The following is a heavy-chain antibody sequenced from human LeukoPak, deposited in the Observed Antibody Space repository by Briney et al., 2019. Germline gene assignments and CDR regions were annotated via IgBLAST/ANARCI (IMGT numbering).Heavy chain of an antibody. Sequence: GGSLRLSCAASGFTLIDYDMHWVRQVIGKGLEWVSAIGIRGDTHYSGSVKGRFTISRENAESSLYLQMNSLRAEDTDVYYCARGEIQGSGIDEFDYWGQGTLVTVSS. CDR1: GFTLIDYD. J-gene: IGHJ4*02. CDR3: ARGEIQGSGIDEFDY. CDR2: IGIRGDT. D-gene: IGHD5-18*01. V-gene: IGHV3-13*01.